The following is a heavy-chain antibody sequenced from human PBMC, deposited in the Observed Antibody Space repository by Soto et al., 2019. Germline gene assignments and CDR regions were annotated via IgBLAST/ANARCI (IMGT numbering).Heavy chain of an antibody. CDR3: ARTGDGHHDFLDY. CDR2: INQDGNED. D-gene: IGHD1-1*01. J-gene: IGHJ4*02. V-gene: IGHV3-7*01. Sequence: AXGSLRLSCAASGVTFSSYWMNWVRQAPGKGLEWVANINQDGNEDNLLDSVKGRFTISRDNAKNSLFLQMNSLRVDDTAVYYCARTGDGHHDFLDYWGQGALVTVSS. CDR1: GVTFSSYW.